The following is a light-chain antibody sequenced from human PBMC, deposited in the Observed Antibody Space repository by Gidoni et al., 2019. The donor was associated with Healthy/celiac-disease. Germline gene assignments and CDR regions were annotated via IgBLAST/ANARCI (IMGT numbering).Light chain of an antibody. CDR1: SSDVGGYNY. Sequence: QSARTQPASVSGSPGQSITISCTGTSSDVGGYNYVSWHQQPPGKAPKLMIYEVSNRPSGVSNHFSGSKSGNTASLTISGLQAEDEADYYCSSYTSSSTLVVFGGGTTLTVL. V-gene: IGLV2-14*01. J-gene: IGLJ2*01. CDR3: SSYTSSSTLVV. CDR2: EVS.